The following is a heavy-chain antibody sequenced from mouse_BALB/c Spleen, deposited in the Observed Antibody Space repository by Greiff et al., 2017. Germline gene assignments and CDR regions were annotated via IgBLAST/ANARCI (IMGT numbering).Heavy chain of an antibody. J-gene: IGHJ1*01. CDR1: GFTFSSFG. CDR2: ISSGSSTI. V-gene: IGHV5-17*02. Sequence: VQGVESGGGLVQPGGSRKLSCAASGFTFSSFGMHWVRQAPEKGLEWVAYISSGSSTIYYADTVKGRFTISRDNPKNTLFLQMTSLRSEDTAMYYCARTPWDWYFDVWGAGTTVTVSS. CDR3: ARTPWDWYFDV.